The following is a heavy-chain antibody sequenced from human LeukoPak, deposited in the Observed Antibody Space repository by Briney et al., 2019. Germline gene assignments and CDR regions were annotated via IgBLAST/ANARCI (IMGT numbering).Heavy chain of an antibody. Sequence: GGSLRLSCAASGFTFSSYWMSWVRQAPGKGLEWVSSISSSSNYIYYADSVKGRFTISRDNAKNSLYLQMNSLRAEDTAVYYCARDMRAGDFWSGYSDYWGQGTLVTVSS. D-gene: IGHD3-3*01. CDR1: GFTFSSYW. CDR2: ISSSSNYI. V-gene: IGHV3-21*01. J-gene: IGHJ4*02. CDR3: ARDMRAGDFWSGYSDY.